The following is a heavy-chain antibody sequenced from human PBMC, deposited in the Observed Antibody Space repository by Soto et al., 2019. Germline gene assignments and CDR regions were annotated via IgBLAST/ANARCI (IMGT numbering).Heavy chain of an antibody. V-gene: IGHV3-43*01. Sequence: GGSLRLSCAVSGFIFDEYTMHWVRQAPGKGLEWVSLITWDGGSTYYADSVKGRFTVSRDNSRNSLYLQMNSLRTEDTALYYCAKDDSGRNSSYSFGLDVWGQGTTVTVSS. CDR2: ITWDGGST. CDR1: GFIFDEYT. J-gene: IGHJ6*02. D-gene: IGHD1-26*01. CDR3: AKDDSGRNSSYSFGLDV.